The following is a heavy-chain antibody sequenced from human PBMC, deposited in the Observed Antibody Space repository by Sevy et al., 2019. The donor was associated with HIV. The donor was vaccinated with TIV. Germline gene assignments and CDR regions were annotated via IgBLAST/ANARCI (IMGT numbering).Heavy chain of an antibody. J-gene: IGHJ6*02. D-gene: IGHD6-13*01. CDR3: ARDTGGIGMDV. CDR2: IKQDGSEK. V-gene: IGHV3-7*01. CDR1: GFTFSSHW. Sequence: GGSLRLSCAASGFTFSSHWMSWVRQAPGKGLEWVANIKQDGSEKYYVDSVKGRFTISRDNAKNSLSLQMNSLSAEDTAVYYCARDTGGIGMDVWGQGTTVTVSS.